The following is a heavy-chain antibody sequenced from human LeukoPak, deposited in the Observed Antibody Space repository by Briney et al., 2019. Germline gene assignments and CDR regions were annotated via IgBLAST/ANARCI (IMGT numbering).Heavy chain of an antibody. Sequence: SETLSLTCTVSGGSISSGGYYWSWIRQHPGKGLEWIGYIYYSGSTYYNPSLKSRVTISVDTSKNQFSLKLSSVTAADTAVYYCARGGWAPPGIIGGCSSTSCYRSYNWFDPWGQGTLVTVSS. V-gene: IGHV4-31*03. CDR3: ARGGWAPPGIIGGCSSTSCYRSYNWFDP. CDR1: GGSISSGGYY. D-gene: IGHD2-2*01. CDR2: IYYSGST. J-gene: IGHJ5*02.